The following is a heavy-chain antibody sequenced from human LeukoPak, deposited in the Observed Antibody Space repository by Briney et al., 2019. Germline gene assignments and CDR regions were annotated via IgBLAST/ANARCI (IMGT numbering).Heavy chain of an antibody. CDR1: GVSINSDY. CDR2: IFYSGIT. CDR3: ARSAYNYRFALDV. J-gene: IGHJ6*02. V-gene: IGHV4-59*08. D-gene: IGHD5-18*01. Sequence: PSETPSLTCTVSGVSINSDYWTWIRQSPGKGLEWIGFIFYSGITNYSPSLKSRVTISVDTSKNQISLRLSSVTAADTAVYYCARSAYNYRFALDVWGPGTTVTVSS.